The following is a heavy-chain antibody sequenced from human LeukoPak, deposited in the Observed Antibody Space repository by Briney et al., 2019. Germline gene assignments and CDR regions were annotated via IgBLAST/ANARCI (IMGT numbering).Heavy chain of an antibody. Sequence: PSESLSLTCAVYGGSFSGYYWSWIRQPPGKGLEWIGEINHSGSTNYNPSLKSRVTISVDTSKNQFSLKLSSVTAADTAVYYCAGYYDILTGYPSWGQGTLVTVSS. CDR2: INHSGST. V-gene: IGHV4-34*01. D-gene: IGHD3-9*01. J-gene: IGHJ5*02. CDR1: GGSFSGYY. CDR3: AGYYDILTGYPS.